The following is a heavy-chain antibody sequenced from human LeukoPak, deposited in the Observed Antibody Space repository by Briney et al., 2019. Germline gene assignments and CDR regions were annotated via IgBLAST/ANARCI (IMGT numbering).Heavy chain of an antibody. CDR3: ARVHGPYYYDSSGYHLDY. CDR1: GGSISSYY. D-gene: IGHD3-22*01. Sequence: PSETPSLTCTVSGGSISSYYWSWIRQPPGKGLEWIGYIYYSGSTNYNPSLKSRVTISVDTSKNQFSLKLSSVTAADTAVYYCARVHGPYYYDSSGYHLDYWGQGTLVTVSS. CDR2: IYYSGST. V-gene: IGHV4-59*01. J-gene: IGHJ4*02.